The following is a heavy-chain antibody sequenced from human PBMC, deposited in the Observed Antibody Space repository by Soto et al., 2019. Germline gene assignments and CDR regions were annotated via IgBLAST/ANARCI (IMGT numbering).Heavy chain of an antibody. CDR2: IYWDDDK. D-gene: IGHD2-15*01. CDR3: AHKGYCTGGSCYHFDY. J-gene: IGHJ4*02. V-gene: IGHV2-5*02. CDR1: GFSLSTSGVG. Sequence: ASGPTLVNPTQTLTLTCTFSGFSLSTSGVGVGWIRQPPGKALEWLVLIYWDDDKYYSPSLRSRLTITKDTSKNQVVLTMTNMDPVDTATYYCAHKGYCTGGSCYHFDYWGQGTLVTVSS.